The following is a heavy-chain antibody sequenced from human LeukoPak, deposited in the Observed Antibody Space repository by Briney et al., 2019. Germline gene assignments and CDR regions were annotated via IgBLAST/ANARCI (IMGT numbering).Heavy chain of an antibody. Sequence: ASVKVSCKASGYTFSDYYMHWVRQAPGQGLEWMGWINPDSGGTKYAQKFQDRVTMTSDTSISTAYMELSRLRSDDTAVYYCARDHLLFRQPPNWFDPGAREPWSPSPQ. V-gene: IGHV1-2*02. CDR3: ARDHLLFRQPPNWFDP. J-gene: IGHJ5*02. D-gene: IGHD1-14*01. CDR1: GYTFSDYY. CDR2: INPDSGGT.